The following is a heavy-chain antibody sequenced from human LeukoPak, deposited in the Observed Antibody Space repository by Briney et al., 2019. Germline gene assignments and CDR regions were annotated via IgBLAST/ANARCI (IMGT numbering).Heavy chain of an antibody. CDR1: GGSISSSSYY. Sequence: PSETLSLTCTVSGGSISSSSYYWGWIRQPPGKGLEWIGYIYYSGSTNYNPSLKSRVTISVDTSKNQFSLELSSVTAADTAIYYCAREEYCGADCYSGFDHWGQGTLVTVSS. CDR2: IYYSGST. CDR3: AREEYCGADCYSGFDH. J-gene: IGHJ5*02. D-gene: IGHD2-21*02. V-gene: IGHV4-61*01.